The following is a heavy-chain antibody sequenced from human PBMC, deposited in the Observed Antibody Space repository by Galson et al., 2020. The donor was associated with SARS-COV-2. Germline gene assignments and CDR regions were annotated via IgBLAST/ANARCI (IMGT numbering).Heavy chain of an antibody. CDR1: GASISNPF. CDR2: IYYTGRT. Sequence: SETLSLTCTVSGASISNPFWSWIRQPPGKGLEWIGYIYYTGRTSYNPSLRSRVSMSVDTSKNQFSLKLNSVTAADTAVYYCARAPEGYCSGGDCSLFWFDPWGQGTLATVSS. J-gene: IGHJ5*02. V-gene: IGHV4-59*11. CDR3: ARAPEGYCSGGDCSLFWFDP. D-gene: IGHD2-15*01.